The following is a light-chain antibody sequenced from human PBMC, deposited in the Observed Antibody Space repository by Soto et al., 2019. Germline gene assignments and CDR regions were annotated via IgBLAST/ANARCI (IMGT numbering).Light chain of an antibody. CDR3: ATWHDSFYV. CDR2: TNN. CDR1: TSDIGTNG. J-gene: IGLJ1*01. Sequence: QSALTQPPSASGTPGQIVTVSCSGSTSDIGTNGVNWFQHLPGTAPRLLIYTNNQRPSGVPDRFSGSKSGTSASLAISGLQSEDEATYYCATWHDSFYVFGTGTKLTVL. V-gene: IGLV1-44*01.